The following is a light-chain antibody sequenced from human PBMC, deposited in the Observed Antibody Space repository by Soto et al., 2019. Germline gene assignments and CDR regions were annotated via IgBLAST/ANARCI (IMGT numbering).Light chain of an antibody. CDR1: QRVSSNY. V-gene: IGKV3-20*01. CDR2: GAS. Sequence: VFTQSPGTLSLSPGERATLSCRASQRVSSNYLAWYQQKPGQAPRLLISGASSRAAGTPDRFSGSGSETDFTLTISRLEPDDFAMYHCQQYGDSPPTFGQGTKVDIK. CDR3: QQYGDSPPT. J-gene: IGKJ1*01.